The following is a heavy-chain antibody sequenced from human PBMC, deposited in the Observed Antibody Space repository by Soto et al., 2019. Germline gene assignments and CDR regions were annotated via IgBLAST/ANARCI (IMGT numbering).Heavy chain of an antibody. CDR1: GFTFSSYA. V-gene: IGHV3-23*01. Sequence: EVQLLESGGGLVQPGGSLRLSCAASGFTFSSYAMSWVRQAPGKGLEWVSAISGSGGSTYYADSVKGRFTISRDSSKNTLYLQMNSLRAEDTAVYYCARDLRYSSGWSGVDDAFDIWGQGTMVTVSS. CDR3: ARDLRYSSGWSGVDDAFDI. J-gene: IGHJ3*02. CDR2: ISGSGGST. D-gene: IGHD6-19*01.